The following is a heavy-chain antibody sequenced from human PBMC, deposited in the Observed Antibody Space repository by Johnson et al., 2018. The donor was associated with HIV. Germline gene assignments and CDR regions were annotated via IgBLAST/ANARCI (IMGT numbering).Heavy chain of an antibody. Sequence: QVQLVESGGGVVQPGRSLRLSCAASGFTFSYYGIHWVRQAPGKGLEWVAVISYAGSDKYYSDSVKGRFTISRDNSKNTLYLQMNSLRAGDTALYYCARGSYDGDAFDVWGQGTMVTVSS. V-gene: IGHV3-33*05. J-gene: IGHJ3*01. CDR2: ISYAGSDK. CDR1: GFTFSYYG. CDR3: ARGSYDGDAFDV. D-gene: IGHD1-26*01.